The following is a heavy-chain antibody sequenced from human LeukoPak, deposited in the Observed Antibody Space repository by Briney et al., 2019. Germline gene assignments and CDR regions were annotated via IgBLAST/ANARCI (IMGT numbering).Heavy chain of an antibody. CDR3: ARAMAPPRHFDL. V-gene: IGHV3-21*01. Sequence: SLKGRFTISRDNAKNSVYLQMDSLRAEDSAVYFCARAMAPPRHFDLWGRGTLVTVSS. J-gene: IGHJ2*01. D-gene: IGHD3-10*01.